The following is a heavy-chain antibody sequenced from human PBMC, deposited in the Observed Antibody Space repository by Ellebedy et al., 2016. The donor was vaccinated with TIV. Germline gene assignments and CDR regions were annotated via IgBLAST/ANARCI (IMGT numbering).Heavy chain of an antibody. Sequence: SETLSLXXTVSGGSLSGSTYYWGWIRQPPGKGLEWIGSVYSSGNTNYNPSLKSRVTISVDTSKNQFSLKLSSVTATDTAVYYCVRRLGARPPSDWGQGNLVTVSS. J-gene: IGHJ4*02. V-gene: IGHV4-39*01. CDR1: GGSLSGSTYY. D-gene: IGHD1-26*01. CDR2: VYSSGNT. CDR3: VRRLGARPPSD.